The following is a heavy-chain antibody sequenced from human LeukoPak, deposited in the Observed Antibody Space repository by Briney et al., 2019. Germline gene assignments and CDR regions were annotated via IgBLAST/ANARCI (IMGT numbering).Heavy chain of an antibody. D-gene: IGHD5-24*01. CDR3: ATGLGEGYPDY. CDR1: GGSFNGFY. V-gene: IGHV4-34*01. J-gene: IGHJ4*02. Sequence: PSETLSLTCAVHGGSFNGFYWTWMRQPPGKGPEWIGEINHSRGTSYTASLWSRVTISQDTSKNQFSLKLTSVTAADTAVYYCATGLGEGYPDYWGQGTLVIVSS. CDR2: INHSRGT.